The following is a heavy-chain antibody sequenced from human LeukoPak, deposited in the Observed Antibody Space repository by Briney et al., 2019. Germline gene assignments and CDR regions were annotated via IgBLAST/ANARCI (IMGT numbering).Heavy chain of an antibody. V-gene: IGHV3-48*01. J-gene: IGHJ4*02. CDR3: ARDPIGDYYASSGFFDD. Sequence: GGSLRLSCAASGFTFSSYSMDWVRQAPGKGLEWVSYISSSSPIYYADSVKGRFTISRDNAKNSLYLQMNSLRAEDTAVYYCARDPIGDYYASSGFFDDWGQGTLVTVSS. CDR1: GFTFSSYS. D-gene: IGHD3-22*01. CDR2: ISSSSPI.